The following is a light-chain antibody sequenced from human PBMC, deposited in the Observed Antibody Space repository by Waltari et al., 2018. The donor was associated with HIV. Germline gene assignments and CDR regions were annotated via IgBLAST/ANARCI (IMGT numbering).Light chain of an antibody. CDR2: SAS. J-gene: IGKJ2*01. Sequence: DFVMTQSPHSLAVSLGERATFNCKSSRSLLSSSDNKNYLAWYQKKPGQPPKLLISSASNRESGVPDRFSGSGSGTDFTLTISSLQPEDVVVYYCQQYYGAPQTFGQGTKVEIK. V-gene: IGKV4-1*01. CDR3: QQYYGAPQT. CDR1: RSLLSSSDNKNY.